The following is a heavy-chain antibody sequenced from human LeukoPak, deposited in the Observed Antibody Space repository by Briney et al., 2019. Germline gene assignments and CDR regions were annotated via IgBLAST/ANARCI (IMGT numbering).Heavy chain of an antibody. D-gene: IGHD5-18*01. Sequence: GGSLRLSCAASGFTFSSYGMHWVRQAPGKGLEWVAVISYDGSNKYYADSVKGRFTISRDNSKNTLYLQMNSLRAEDTAVYHCAKEESHGYSRHFDYWGQGTLVTVSS. V-gene: IGHV3-30*18. J-gene: IGHJ4*02. CDR1: GFTFSSYG. CDR2: ISYDGSNK. CDR3: AKEESHGYSRHFDY.